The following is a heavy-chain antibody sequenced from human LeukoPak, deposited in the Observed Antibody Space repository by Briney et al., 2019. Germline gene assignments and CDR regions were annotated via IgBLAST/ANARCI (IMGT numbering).Heavy chain of an antibody. J-gene: IGHJ6*02. CDR2: ISGDGGST. CDR3: AKDTAGIAARLNYYYGMDV. V-gene: IGHV3-43*02. CDR1: GFTFDDYA. Sequence: GGSLRLSCAASGFTFDDYAVHWVRQAPGKGLEWVSLISGDGGSTYYADSVKGRFTISRDNSKNSLYLQMNSLRTEDTALYYCAKDTAGIAARLNYYYGMDVWGQGTTVTVSS. D-gene: IGHD6-6*01.